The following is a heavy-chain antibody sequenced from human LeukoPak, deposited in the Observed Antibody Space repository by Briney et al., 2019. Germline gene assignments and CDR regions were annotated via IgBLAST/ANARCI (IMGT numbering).Heavy chain of an antibody. CDR3: ARPITIFGVVGDDY. CDR1: GFTFSTYS. Sequence: GESLRLSCAASGFTFSTYSMNWVRQAPGKGLEWVSSISSSSSYIYYADSVKGRFTISRDNAKNSLYLQMNSLRAEDTAVYYCARPITIFGVVGDDYWGQGTLVTVSS. V-gene: IGHV3-21*01. CDR2: ISSSSSYI. D-gene: IGHD3-3*01. J-gene: IGHJ4*02.